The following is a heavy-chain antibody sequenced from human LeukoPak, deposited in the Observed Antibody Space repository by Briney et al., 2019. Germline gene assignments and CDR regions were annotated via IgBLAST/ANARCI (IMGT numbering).Heavy chain of an antibody. Sequence: PSETQSLTCTVSGGSISSGSYYWSWIRQPAGKGLEWIGRIYTSGSTNYNPSLKSRVTISVDTSKNQFSLKLSSVTAADTAVYYCARSGLGGSTSPGSDYWGQGTLVTVSS. D-gene: IGHD2-2*01. CDR2: IYTSGST. CDR1: GGSISSGSYY. J-gene: IGHJ4*02. V-gene: IGHV4-61*02. CDR3: ARSGLGGSTSPGSDY.